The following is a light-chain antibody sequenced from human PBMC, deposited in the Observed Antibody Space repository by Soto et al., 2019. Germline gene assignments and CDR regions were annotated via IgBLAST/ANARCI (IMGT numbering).Light chain of an antibody. V-gene: IGKV1D-16*01. Sequence: DVQMTQSPSSLSASVGDRVTITCRASQDINSYLAWYQQKPGNAPKSLIYAASSLQTGVPSRFSGSESGTDFTLTISNLQPRDSATYYCQQYNIYPLTFGGGTKVEIK. CDR2: AAS. CDR3: QQYNIYPLT. CDR1: QDINSY. J-gene: IGKJ4*01.